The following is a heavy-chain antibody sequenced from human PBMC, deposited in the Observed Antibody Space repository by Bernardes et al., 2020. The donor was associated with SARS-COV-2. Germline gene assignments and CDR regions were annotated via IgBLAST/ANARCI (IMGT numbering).Heavy chain of an antibody. V-gene: IGHV3-21*01. D-gene: IGHD6-19*01. Sequence: GGSLRLSCTASEFTFSGLGMTWVRQAPGKGLEWVSTITYTDYTTYGDSVRGRFTISRDNAKKSVYLQMTNVRADDTGVYYCSRDGSGWSRDVWGQGTLVTVSS. CDR1: EFTFSGLG. J-gene: IGHJ4*02. CDR2: ITYTDYTT. CDR3: SRDGSGWSRDV.